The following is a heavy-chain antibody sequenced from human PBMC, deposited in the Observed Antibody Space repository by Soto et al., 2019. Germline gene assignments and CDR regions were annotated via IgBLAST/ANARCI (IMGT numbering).Heavy chain of an antibody. CDR1: GFSVSSNY. J-gene: IGHJ4*02. D-gene: IGHD5-12*01. V-gene: IGHV3-53*01. CDR3: PWTIDY. Sequence: PGGSLRLSCAASGFSVSSNYMSWVRQAPGKGLEWVSVIYSDGKTYYADSVKGRFTISLTLSSVTAADTAVYYCARERSTGYDPWTIDYWGPGTLVTVSS. CDR2: IYSDGKT.